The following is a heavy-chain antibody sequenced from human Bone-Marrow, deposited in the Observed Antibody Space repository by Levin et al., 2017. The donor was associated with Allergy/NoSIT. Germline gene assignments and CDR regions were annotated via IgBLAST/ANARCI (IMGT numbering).Heavy chain of an antibody. Sequence: GESLKISCKASGYTFTGYYMHWVRQAPGQGLEWMGWINPNSGGTNYAQKFQGWVTMTRDTSISTAYMELSRLRSDDTAVYYCARGNGSYLYYFDYWGQGTLVTVSS. CDR1: GYTFTGYY. D-gene: IGHD1-26*01. CDR2: INPNSGGT. V-gene: IGHV1-2*04. CDR3: ARGNGSYLYYFDY. J-gene: IGHJ4*02.